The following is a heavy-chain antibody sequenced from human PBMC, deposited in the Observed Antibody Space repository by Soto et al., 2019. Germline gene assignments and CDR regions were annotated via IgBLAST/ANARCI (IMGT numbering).Heavy chain of an antibody. CDR2: INHSGST. D-gene: IGHD3-9*01. CDR3: ARAGKTAYYDILTGSKQFDY. CDR1: GGSFSGYY. Sequence: SETLSLTCAVYGGSFSGYYWSWIRQPPGKGLEWIGEINHSGSTNYNPSLKSRVTISVDTSKNQFSLKLSSVTAADTAVYYCARAGKTAYYDILTGSKQFDYWGQGTLVTVSS. J-gene: IGHJ4*02. V-gene: IGHV4-34*01.